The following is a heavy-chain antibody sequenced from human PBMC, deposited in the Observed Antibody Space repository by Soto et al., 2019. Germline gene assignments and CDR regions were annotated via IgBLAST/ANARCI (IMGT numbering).Heavy chain of an antibody. Sequence: SETLSLTCTVSGGSVSGGGHYWTWIRQPPGKGLEWIGYISFTGDTTYNPSLRSRVTIAMDTSKNQFSLRLSSVTAADTAVYYCARGIYSGYDKHAGYWGQGTLVTVSS. CDR3: ARGIYSGYDKHAGY. V-gene: IGHV4-61*08. CDR1: GGSVSGGGHY. CDR2: ISFTGDT. J-gene: IGHJ4*02. D-gene: IGHD5-12*01.